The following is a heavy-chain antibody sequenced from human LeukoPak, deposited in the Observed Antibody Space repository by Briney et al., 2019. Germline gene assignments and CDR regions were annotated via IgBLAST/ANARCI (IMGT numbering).Heavy chain of an antibody. D-gene: IGHD1-14*01. CDR1: GFIFSSFW. CDR3: ARGRKPGTSAYDAFDI. Sequence: PGGSQRLSCAASGFIFSSFWMGWVRQAPGKGLEWVAFIRYDGSNKYYADSVKGRFTISRDNSKNMLYLQMNSLRAEDTAVYYCARGRKPGTSAYDAFDIWGQGTMVTVSS. V-gene: IGHV3-30*02. CDR2: IRYDGSNK. J-gene: IGHJ3*02.